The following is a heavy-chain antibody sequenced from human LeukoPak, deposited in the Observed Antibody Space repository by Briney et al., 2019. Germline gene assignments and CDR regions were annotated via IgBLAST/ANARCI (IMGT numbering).Heavy chain of an antibody. D-gene: IGHD6-13*01. V-gene: IGHV1-69*05. Sequence: SVKVSCKASGGTFSSYAISWVRQAPGQGLEWMGRIIPIFATANYAQKFQGRVTITTDESTSTAYMELSSLRSEDTAVYYCARMASSYSSSSYWGQGTLVTVSS. J-gene: IGHJ4*02. CDR1: GGTFSSYA. CDR3: ARMASSYSSSSY. CDR2: IIPIFATA.